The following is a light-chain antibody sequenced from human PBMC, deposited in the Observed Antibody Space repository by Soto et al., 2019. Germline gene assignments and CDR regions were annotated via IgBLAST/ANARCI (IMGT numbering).Light chain of an antibody. Sequence: DIQMTQSPSTLSASVGDRVTITCRASQIIGTWLAWYQQKPGKAPKVLIHKASSLESGVPSRFSGSGSGTEFTLTISSLQPDDFATYYCQQYNIYPYTFGQGTKVEIK. CDR1: QIIGTW. J-gene: IGKJ2*01. CDR2: KAS. V-gene: IGKV1-5*03. CDR3: QQYNIYPYT.